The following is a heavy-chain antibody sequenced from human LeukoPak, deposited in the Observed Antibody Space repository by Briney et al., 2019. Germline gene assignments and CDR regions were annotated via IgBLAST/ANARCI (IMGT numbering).Heavy chain of an antibody. CDR3: ARADVDTAMVTVIYYYGMDV. Sequence: ASVKVSCKASGYTFTSYAMHWVRQAPGQRLEWMGWINAGNGNTKYSQKFQGRVTITRDTSASTAYMELSSLRSEDTAVYYCARADVDTAMVTVIYYYGMDVWGQGTTVTVSS. V-gene: IGHV1-3*01. CDR2: INAGNGNT. D-gene: IGHD5-18*01. J-gene: IGHJ6*02. CDR1: GYTFTSYA.